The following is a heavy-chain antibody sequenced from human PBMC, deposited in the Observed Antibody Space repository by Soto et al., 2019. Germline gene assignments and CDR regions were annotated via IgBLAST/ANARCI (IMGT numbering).Heavy chain of an antibody. V-gene: IGHV4-4*07. CDR1: GGSIKKYY. Sequence: SETLSLTCTVSGGSIKKYYWNWIRQPAGKGLEWIGRIYSSGSTNYNPSLKSRVTMLVDTSKGQLSLNLNSVTAADTAVYYCAGIGEDIYYGMDVWGQGTTVT. D-gene: IGHD2-15*01. CDR2: IYSSGST. CDR3: AGIGEDIYYGMDV. J-gene: IGHJ6*02.